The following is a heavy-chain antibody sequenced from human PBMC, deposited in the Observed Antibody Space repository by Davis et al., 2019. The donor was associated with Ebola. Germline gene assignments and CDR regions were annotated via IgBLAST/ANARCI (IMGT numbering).Heavy chain of an antibody. D-gene: IGHD2-21*01. CDR1: GFTFSSYG. CDR2: ISYDGSNK. Sequence: PGGSLRLSCAASGFTFSSYGMHWVRQAPGKGLEWVAVISYDGSNKYYADSVKGRFTISRDNSKNTLYLQMNSLRAEDTAVYYCARGGGYCGGDCYDYWGQGTLVTVSS. CDR3: ARGGGYCGGDCYDY. J-gene: IGHJ4*02. V-gene: IGHV3-30*03.